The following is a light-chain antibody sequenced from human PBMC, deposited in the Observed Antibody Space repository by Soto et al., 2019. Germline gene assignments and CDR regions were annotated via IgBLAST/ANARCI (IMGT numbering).Light chain of an antibody. CDR3: QQSYITPLT. V-gene: IGKV1-39*01. CDR2: AAS. Sequence: DIQMTQSPSSLPASVGDRVTITCRASQGIISYLNWYQHKPGNAPNLLIYAASSLQSGVPSRFSGSGSGTDFTLTISSLQPEDFATYYCQQSYITPLTFGPGTKVDIK. CDR1: QGIISY. J-gene: IGKJ3*01.